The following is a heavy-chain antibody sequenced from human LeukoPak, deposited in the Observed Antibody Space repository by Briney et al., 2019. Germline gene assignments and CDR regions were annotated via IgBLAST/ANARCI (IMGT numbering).Heavy chain of an antibody. CDR3: ARVPRDYCSSTSCYSRFAFDI. J-gene: IGHJ3*02. CDR2: IYYSGST. D-gene: IGHD2-2*01. V-gene: IGHV4-59*08. CDR1: GGSISSYY. Sequence: SETLSLTCTVSGGSISSYYWSWIRQPPGKGLEWIGYIYYSGSTNYNPSLKSRVTISVDTSKNQFSLKLSSVTAADTAVYYCARVPRDYCSSTSCYSRFAFDIWGQGTMVTVSS.